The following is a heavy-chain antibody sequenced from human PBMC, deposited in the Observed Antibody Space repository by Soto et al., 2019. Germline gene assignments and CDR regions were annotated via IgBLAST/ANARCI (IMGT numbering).Heavy chain of an antibody. D-gene: IGHD2-21*02. V-gene: IGHV1-58*01. J-gene: IGHJ4*02. CDR3: AADRTYCGGDCYVD. Sequence: QMQLVQSGPEVKKPGTSVKVSCKASGFTFTSSAVQWVRQARGERLEWKGWIVVGRGNRNYAQKFQERVTITRDKSTSPADTEQSSLRSEDTAVYYCAADRTYCGGDCYVDWGQGTLVTVSS. CDR2: IVVGRGNR. CDR1: GFTFTSSA.